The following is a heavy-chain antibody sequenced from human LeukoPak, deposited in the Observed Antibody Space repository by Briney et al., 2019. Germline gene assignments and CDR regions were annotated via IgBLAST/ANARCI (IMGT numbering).Heavy chain of an antibody. J-gene: IGHJ5*02. CDR2: INPNSGGT. CDR3: ARAGGRSWFDP. Sequence: GASVKVSCKTSGYTFIGYYMHWVRQAPGQGLEWMGWINPNSGGTNYAQKFQGRVTMTTDTSMSTAYMELSRLTSDDTAVYYCARAGGRSWFDPWGQGTLVTVSS. V-gene: IGHV1-2*02. CDR1: GYTFIGYY.